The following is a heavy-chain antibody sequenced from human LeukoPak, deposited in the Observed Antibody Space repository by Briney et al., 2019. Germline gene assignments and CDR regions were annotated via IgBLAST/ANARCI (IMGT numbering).Heavy chain of an antibody. J-gene: IGHJ5*02. CDR2: IIPIFHTA. CDR3: ARDPPDL. Sequence: GASVKVSCKASGGTFSNYGISWVRQAPGQGFEWIGGIIPIFHTANYAQKFQGRVTISTDESTSTAYMELSSLRSEDTAVYYCARDPPDLWGQGTLVTVSS. V-gene: IGHV1-69*05. CDR1: GGTFSNYG.